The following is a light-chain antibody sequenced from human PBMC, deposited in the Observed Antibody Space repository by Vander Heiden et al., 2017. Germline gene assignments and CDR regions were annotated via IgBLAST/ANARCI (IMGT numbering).Light chain of an antibody. Sequence: QSVLTQPPSASGTPGQRVTTSCSGSSSNIGSNYVYWYQQLPGTAPKLLIYRNNQRPSGVPDRFYGSKSGTSASLAISGLRSEDEADYYCAAWDDSLSGPVFGGGTKLTVL. V-gene: IGLV1-47*01. J-gene: IGLJ2*01. CDR2: RNN. CDR1: SSNIGSNY. CDR3: AAWDDSLSGPV.